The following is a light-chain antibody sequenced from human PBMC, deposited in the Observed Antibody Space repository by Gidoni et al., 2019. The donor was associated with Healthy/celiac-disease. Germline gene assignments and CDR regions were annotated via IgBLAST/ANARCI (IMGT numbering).Light chain of an antibody. V-gene: IGKV1-39*01. J-gene: IGKJ1*01. CDR1: QSISSY. CDR2: AAS. Sequence: DIQMTQSPSSLSASVGDRVTITCRASQSISSYLNWYQQKPGKAPKLLIYAASSLPSGVPSRFSGSGSGTDFTLTISSLQPEDFATYYCQQSYSTPRTFXQXTKVEIK. CDR3: QQSYSTPRT.